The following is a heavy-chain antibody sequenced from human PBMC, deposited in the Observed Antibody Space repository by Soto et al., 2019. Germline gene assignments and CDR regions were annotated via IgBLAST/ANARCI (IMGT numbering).Heavy chain of an antibody. J-gene: IGHJ4*02. CDR3: ARRSSSWYFDY. CDR1: GFTFSSYA. V-gene: IGHV3-23*01. Sequence: EVQLLESGGGLVQPGGSLRLSCAASGFTFSSYAMNWVRQAPGKGLEWVSVISGSGGSTYYADSVKGRFTISRDNSKTTLYLQMNSLRAEDTAVYYCARRSSSWYFDYWCQGTLVTVSS. D-gene: IGHD6-13*01. CDR2: ISGSGGST.